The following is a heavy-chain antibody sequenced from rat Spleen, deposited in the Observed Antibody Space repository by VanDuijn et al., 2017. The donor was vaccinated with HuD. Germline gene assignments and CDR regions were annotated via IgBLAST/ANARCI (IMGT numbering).Heavy chain of an antibody. Sequence: EVQLVETGGGLVQPGRSLKLSCVASGFTFSNHWMYWIRQAPGKGLEWVSSISTDGGSTYYPDSVKGRFTFSRDNAENTVYLQMNGLRSEDTATYYGARDYYSGVRVMDAWGQGASVTVSS. J-gene: IGHJ4*01. CDR1: GFTFSNHW. CDR2: ISTDGGST. CDR3: ARDYYSGVRVMDA. D-gene: IGHD1-1*01. V-gene: IGHV5-58*01.